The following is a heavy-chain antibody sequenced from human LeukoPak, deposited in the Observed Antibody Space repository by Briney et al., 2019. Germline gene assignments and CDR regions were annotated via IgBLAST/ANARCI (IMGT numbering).Heavy chain of an antibody. CDR3: ARHDYGDYLTNYFDY. Sequence: SETLSLTCTVSGGSISSSSYYWGWIRQPPGKGLEWIGSIYYSGSTYYNPSLKSRVTISVDTSKNQFSLKLSSVTAADTAVYYCARHDYGDYLTNYFDYWGQGTLVTVSS. CDR2: IYYSGST. J-gene: IGHJ4*02. D-gene: IGHD4-17*01. V-gene: IGHV4-39*01. CDR1: GGSISSSSYY.